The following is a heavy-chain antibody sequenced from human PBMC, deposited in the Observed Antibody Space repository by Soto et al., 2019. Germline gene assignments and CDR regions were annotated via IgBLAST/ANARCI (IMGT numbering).Heavy chain of an antibody. CDR1: GFIFSNHA. Sequence: EVQLLESGGGLVQPGGSLRLSCAASGFIFSNHAMSWVRQVPGKGLEWVSGISAGGNRIYYADSVRGRFTMSRDNYKNMLYLQMNSLRAEDTAVYFCAKRQGIGAAAKNFDFWGQGARVTVSS. CDR3: AKRQGIGAAAKNFDF. V-gene: IGHV3-23*01. J-gene: IGHJ4*02. CDR2: ISAGGNRI. D-gene: IGHD6-13*01.